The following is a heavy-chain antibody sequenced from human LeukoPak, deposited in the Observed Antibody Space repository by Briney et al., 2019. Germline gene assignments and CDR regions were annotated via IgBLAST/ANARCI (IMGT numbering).Heavy chain of an antibody. CDR1: GGSISSSSYY. Sequence: PSETLSLTCTVPGGSISSSSYYWGWIRQPPGKGLEWIGSIYYSGSTYYNPSLKSRVTISVDTSKNQFSLKLSSVTAADTAVYYCARPYCSSTSCYYPTAFDIWGQGTMVTVSS. V-gene: IGHV4-39*01. CDR2: IYYSGST. D-gene: IGHD2-2*01. CDR3: ARPYCSSTSCYYPTAFDI. J-gene: IGHJ3*02.